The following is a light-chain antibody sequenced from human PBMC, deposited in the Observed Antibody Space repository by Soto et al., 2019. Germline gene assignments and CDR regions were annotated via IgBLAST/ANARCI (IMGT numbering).Light chain of an antibody. Sequence: EIVLTQSPATLSLSPGERATLSCRASQSVSSYLAWYQQKPGQAPRLLIYDASNRATGIPARFSGSGSGTEFTLTISGLQSEDFAVYYCQQYNSWPITFGQGTRLEIK. CDR2: DAS. CDR1: QSVSSY. CDR3: QQYNSWPIT. V-gene: IGKV3-11*01. J-gene: IGKJ5*01.